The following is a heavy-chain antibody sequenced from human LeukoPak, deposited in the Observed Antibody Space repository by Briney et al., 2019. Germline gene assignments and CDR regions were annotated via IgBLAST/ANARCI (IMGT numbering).Heavy chain of an antibody. Sequence: PGGSLRLSCAASEFTFSSYAMTWVRQAPGKGLEWVSSISGSGVSTYYADSVKGRFSISRDNSKNTLYLQMNSLRAEDTAVYYCAKDRVVVVAATSLLENWGQGSLITVSS. D-gene: IGHD2-15*01. CDR1: EFTFSSYA. V-gene: IGHV3-23*01. CDR3: AKDRVVVVAATSLLEN. CDR2: ISGSGVST. J-gene: IGHJ4*02.